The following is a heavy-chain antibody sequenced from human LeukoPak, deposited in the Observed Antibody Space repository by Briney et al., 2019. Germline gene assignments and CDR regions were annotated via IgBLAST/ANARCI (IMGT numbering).Heavy chain of an antibody. CDR1: GFTVSNNY. V-gene: IGHV3-53*01. CDR2: IYGGGST. CDR3: AREPRYSSSWLVDY. Sequence: PGGSLRLSCAASGFTVSNNYMSWVRQAPGKGLEWVSIIYGGGSTYYANSVKGRFTISRDNSKNALYLQMNSLRAEDTAVYYCAREPRYSSSWLVDYWGQGTLVTVSS. D-gene: IGHD6-13*01. J-gene: IGHJ4*02.